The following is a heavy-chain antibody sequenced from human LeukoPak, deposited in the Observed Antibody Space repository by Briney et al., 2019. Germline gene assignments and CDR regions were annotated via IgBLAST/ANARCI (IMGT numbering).Heavy chain of an antibody. CDR2: IYYSGST. CDR3: ARGGYFDWLLTFDY. CDR1: GGSISCGGYY. J-gene: IGHJ4*02. Sequence: SETLSLTCTISGGSISCGGYYWSWIRQHPGKGLEWIGYIYYSGSTYYNPSLKSRVTISVDTSKNQFSLKLSSVTAADTAVYYCARGGYFDWLLTFDYWGQGTLVTVSS. D-gene: IGHD3-9*01. V-gene: IGHV4-31*03.